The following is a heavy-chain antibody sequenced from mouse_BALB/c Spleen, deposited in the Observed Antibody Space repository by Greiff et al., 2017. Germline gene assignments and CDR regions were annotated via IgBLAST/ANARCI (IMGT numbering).Heavy chain of an antibody. V-gene: IGHV5-12-1*01. D-gene: IGHD2-4*01. CDR3: ARPGGLRRGLYWYFDV. CDR2: ISSGGGST. Sequence: EVKLVESGGGLVKPGGSLKLSCAASGFAFSSYDMSWVRQTPEKRLEWVAYISSGGGSTYYPDTVKGRFTISRDNAKNTLYLQMSSLKSEDTAMYYCARPGGLRRGLYWYFDVWGAGTTVTVSS. J-gene: IGHJ1*01. CDR1: GFAFSSYD.